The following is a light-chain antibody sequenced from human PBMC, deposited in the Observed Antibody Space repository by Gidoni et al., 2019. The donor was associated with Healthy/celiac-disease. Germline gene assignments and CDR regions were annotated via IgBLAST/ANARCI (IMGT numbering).Light chain of an antibody. Sequence: EIVLTQSPGTLSLSPGERATLSCRASQSVSSSYLAWYQQKPGQAPRLLIYGASSRATGIPDRFSGSGCGTDVTRTISRLEPEDFAVYYCQQYGSSLPWTFXQXTKVEIK. CDR3: QQYGSSLPWT. J-gene: IGKJ1*01. CDR2: GAS. V-gene: IGKV3-20*01. CDR1: QSVSSSY.